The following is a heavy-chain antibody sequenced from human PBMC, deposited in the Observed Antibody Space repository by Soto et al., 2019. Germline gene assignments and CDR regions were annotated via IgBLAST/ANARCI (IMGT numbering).Heavy chain of an antibody. CDR3: ARESRITMVRGVYYYYGMDV. D-gene: IGHD3-10*01. J-gene: IGHJ6*02. CDR1: GGSISSYY. V-gene: IGHV4-59*01. Sequence: SDTLSLTCTVSGGSISSYYWSWIRQPPGKGLEWIGYIYYSGSTNYNPSLKSRVTISVDTSKNQFSLKLSSVTAADTAVYYCARESRITMVRGVYYYYGMDVWGQGTTVTVSS. CDR2: IYYSGST.